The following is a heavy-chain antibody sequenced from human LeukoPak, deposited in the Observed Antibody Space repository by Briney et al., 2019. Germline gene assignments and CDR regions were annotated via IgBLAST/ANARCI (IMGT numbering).Heavy chain of an antibody. D-gene: IGHD3-22*01. CDR2: INTDGSSA. Sequence: GGSLRLSCAASGFTFSSYWMVWVRQAPGKGLVWVSRINTDGSSATYADSVKGRFTTSRDNAKNTLYLQMSSLRVDDTAVYYCTRGRAAIGYYFDYWGQGTLVTVSS. V-gene: IGHV3-74*03. CDR1: GFTFSSYW. CDR3: TRGRAAIGYYFDY. J-gene: IGHJ4*02.